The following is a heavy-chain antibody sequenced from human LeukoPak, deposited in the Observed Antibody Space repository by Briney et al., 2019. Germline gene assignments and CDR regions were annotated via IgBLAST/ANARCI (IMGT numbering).Heavy chain of an antibody. CDR2: ISGSGGST. J-gene: IGHJ6*02. Sequence: GGSLRLSCAASGFTFNSHAMSWVRQAPGKGLEWVPVISGSGGSTYYADSVKGRFTISRDNSKNTLYLQMNSLRADDTAVYYCAKGSHLLLDGMDVWGQGTTVTVSS. V-gene: IGHV3-23*01. CDR1: GFTFNSHA. D-gene: IGHD2-21*01. CDR3: AKGSHLLLDGMDV.